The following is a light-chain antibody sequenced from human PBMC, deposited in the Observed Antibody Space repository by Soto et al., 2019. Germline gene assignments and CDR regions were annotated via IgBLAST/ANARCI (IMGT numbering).Light chain of an antibody. Sequence: QSALTQPASVSGSPGQSITISCTGTSSDVGGYNYVSWYQQHPGEAPKLMIDEVTNRPSGISDRFSGSKSGNTASLTISGLQAEDEADYYCTSYTSSTTLDVFGTGTKVTVL. CDR1: SSDVGGYNY. CDR2: EVT. V-gene: IGLV2-14*01. CDR3: TSYTSSTTLDV. J-gene: IGLJ1*01.